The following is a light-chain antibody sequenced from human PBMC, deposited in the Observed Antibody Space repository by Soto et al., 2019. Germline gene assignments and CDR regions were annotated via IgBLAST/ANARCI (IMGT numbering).Light chain of an antibody. CDR3: CSYTSSSTKV. Sequence: QSVLTQPASVSGSPGQSITISCTGTSSDVGNYNYVSWYQQHPGKAPKLMIYDVSDRPSGVSNRFSASKSGNTASLTISGLQAEDEADYYCCSYTSSSTKVFGTGTKVTFL. CDR1: SSDVGNYNY. CDR2: DVS. V-gene: IGLV2-14*01. J-gene: IGLJ1*01.